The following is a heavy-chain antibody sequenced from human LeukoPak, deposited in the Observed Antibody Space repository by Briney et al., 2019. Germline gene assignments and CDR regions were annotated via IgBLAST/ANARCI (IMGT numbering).Heavy chain of an antibody. D-gene: IGHD7-27*01. CDR3: AKVQFNWGPIDY. CDR1: GFTLSNFA. J-gene: IGHJ4*02. CDR2: IDGSGDKT. V-gene: IGHV3-23*01. Sequence: GGSLRLSRAASGFTLSNFAIRWVRQVPRRGLEWVSSIDGSGDKTHYPDSVRGRFTVSRDNSKNTLYLQMNSLIVEDTATYFCAKVQFNWGPIDYWGQGTPVIVS.